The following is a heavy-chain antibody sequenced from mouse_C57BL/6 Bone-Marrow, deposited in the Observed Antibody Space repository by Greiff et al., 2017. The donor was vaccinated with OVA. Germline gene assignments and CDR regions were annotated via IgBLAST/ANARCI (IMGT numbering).Heavy chain of an antibody. Sequence: VQLQQPGAELVKPGASVKLSCKASGYTFTSYWMHWVKQRPGQGLEWIGMIHPNSGSTNYNEKFKSKATLTVDKSSSTAYMQLSSLTSEDSAVYYCARRFYYDYDDWFAYWGQGTLVTVSA. D-gene: IGHD2-4*01. J-gene: IGHJ3*01. CDR1: GYTFTSYW. V-gene: IGHV1-64*01. CDR2: IHPNSGST. CDR3: ARRFYYDYDDWFAY.